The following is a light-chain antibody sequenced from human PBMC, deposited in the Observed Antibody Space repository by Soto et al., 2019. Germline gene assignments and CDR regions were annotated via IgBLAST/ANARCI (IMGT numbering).Light chain of an antibody. CDR2: DAS. CDR1: QSVSSY. CDR3: QQYGSSPPFT. V-gene: IGKV3-20*01. Sequence: EIVLTQSPATLSLSPGERATLSCRASQSVSSYLAWYQQKPGQAPRLLIYDASNRATGIPARFSGSGSGTDFTLTISRLEPEDFAVYHCQQYGSSPPFTFGPGTKVDI. J-gene: IGKJ3*01.